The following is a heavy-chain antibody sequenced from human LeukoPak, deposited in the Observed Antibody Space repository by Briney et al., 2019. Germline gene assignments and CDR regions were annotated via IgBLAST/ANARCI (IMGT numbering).Heavy chain of an antibody. V-gene: IGHV1-2*02. CDR3: ARDAATVTTYYYYYYYMDV. J-gene: IGHJ6*03. CDR2: INPNSGGT. Sequence: GASVKVSCKASGYTFTGYYMHWVRQAPGQGLEWMGWINPNSGGTNYAQKFQGRVTMTRDMSTSTVYMELSSLRSEDTAVYYCARDAATVTTYYYYYYYMDVWGKGTTVTVSS. CDR1: GYTFTGYY. D-gene: IGHD4-17*01.